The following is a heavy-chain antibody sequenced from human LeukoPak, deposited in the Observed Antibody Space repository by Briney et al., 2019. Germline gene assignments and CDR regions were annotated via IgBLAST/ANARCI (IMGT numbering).Heavy chain of an antibody. CDR3: ATLWFGEFPPADF. J-gene: IGHJ4*02. CDR2: INTNTGNP. D-gene: IGHD3-10*01. V-gene: IGHV7-4-1*02. Sequence: GASVKVSCKASGYTFTTYAMNWARQAPGQGLEWMGWINTNTGNPTYAQGFTGRFVFSLDTSVSTAYLQINSLKAEDTAVYYCATLWFGEFPPADFWGQGTLVTVSS. CDR1: GYTFTTYA.